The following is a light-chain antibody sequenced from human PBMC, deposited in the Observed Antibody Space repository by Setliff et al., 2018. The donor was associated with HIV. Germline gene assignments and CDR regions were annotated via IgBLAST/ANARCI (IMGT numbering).Light chain of an antibody. Sequence: QSALAQPASVSGSPGQSITIFCIGTSSDVGGYNYVSWYQQHPGKAPKLIIYEVTNRPSGVSNRFSGSKSGSTASLTISGLQAEDEADYYCSSYTRSITWEFGGGTKVTVL. CDR1: SSDVGGYNY. J-gene: IGLJ3*02. V-gene: IGLV2-14*01. CDR3: SSYTRSITWE. CDR2: EVT.